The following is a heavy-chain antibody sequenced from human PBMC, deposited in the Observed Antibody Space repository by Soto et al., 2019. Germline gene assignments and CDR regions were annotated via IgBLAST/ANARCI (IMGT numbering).Heavy chain of an antibody. CDR1: GFTFSSYG. Sequence: GGSLRLSCAASGFTFSSYGMHWVRQAPGKGLEWVAVISNDGNDKYYIDSVKGRFTISRDNSKNTLYLQMNTLSTEDTALYYCAKYIHSGRNHLVAAYWGQGTLVTVSS. V-gene: IGHV3-30*18. J-gene: IGHJ4*02. CDR3: AKYIHSGRNHLVAAY. D-gene: IGHD1-26*01. CDR2: ISNDGNDK.